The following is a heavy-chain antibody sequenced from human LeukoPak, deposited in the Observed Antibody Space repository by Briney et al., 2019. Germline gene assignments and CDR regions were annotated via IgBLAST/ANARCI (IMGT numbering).Heavy chain of an antibody. CDR2: INHSGST. CDR1: GGSFSGYY. CDR3: ASYGSGYTFDY. V-gene: IGHV4-34*01. D-gene: IGHD3-10*01. Sequence: SETLSLTCAVYGGSFSGYYWSWIRQPPGKGLEWIGEINHSGSTNYNPSLKSRVTISVDMSKNQFSLKLSSVTAADTAVYYCASYGSGYTFDYWGQGTLVTVSS. J-gene: IGHJ4*02.